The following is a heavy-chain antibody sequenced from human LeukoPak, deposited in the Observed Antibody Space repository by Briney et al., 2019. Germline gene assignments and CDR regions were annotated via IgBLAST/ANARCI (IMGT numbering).Heavy chain of an antibody. V-gene: IGHV4-39*02. J-gene: IGHJ5*01. Sequence: SETLSLTCAVSGGSIDSSSYYWGWIRQPPGKGLEWIGSIFRTGSTYYSASLKSRVSISVDTSKNHIALKLTSVTASDTAVYFCARRVGFYGSGSLNCFDPWGQGVLVSVS. CDR1: GGSIDSSSYY. D-gene: IGHD3-10*01. CDR3: ARRVGFYGSGSLNCFDP. CDR2: IFRTGST.